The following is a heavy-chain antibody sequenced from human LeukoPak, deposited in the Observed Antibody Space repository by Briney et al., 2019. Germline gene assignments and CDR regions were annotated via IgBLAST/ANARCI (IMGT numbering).Heavy chain of an antibody. Sequence: ASVKVSCKASGYTFTSYGISWVRQAPGQGLEWMGWISAYNGNTDYAQKLQGRVTMTTDTSTSTAYMEQRSLRSDDTAVYYCARGRAAAATGWFDPWGQGTLVTVSS. CDR1: GYTFTSYG. CDR2: ISAYNGNT. D-gene: IGHD6-13*01. CDR3: ARGRAAAATGWFDP. V-gene: IGHV1-18*04. J-gene: IGHJ5*02.